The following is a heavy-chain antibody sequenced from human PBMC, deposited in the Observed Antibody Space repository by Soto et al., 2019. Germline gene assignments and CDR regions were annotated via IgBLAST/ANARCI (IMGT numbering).Heavy chain of an antibody. J-gene: IGHJ6*02. D-gene: IGHD1-26*01. V-gene: IGHV3-30*18. CDR1: GFTFSSYG. Sequence: GGSLRLSCAASGFTFSSYGMHWVRQAPGKGLEWVAVISYDGSNKYYADSVKGRFTISRDNSKNTLYLQMNSLRAEDTAVYYCAKVPVRYYVPPRDYGMDVWGQGTTVTV. CDR3: AKVPVRYYVPPRDYGMDV. CDR2: ISYDGSNK.